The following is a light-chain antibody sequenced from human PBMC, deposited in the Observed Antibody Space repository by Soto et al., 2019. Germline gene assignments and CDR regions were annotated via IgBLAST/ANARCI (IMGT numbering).Light chain of an antibody. CDR3: SSHGGSNNFYV. CDR2: EVS. V-gene: IGLV2-8*01. J-gene: IGLJ1*01. Sequence: QSVLTQPPSASESPGQSVTISCIGTSXDVGAYNYVSWYQQHPGKVPKLMIYEVSKRPSGVPDRFSASKSGNTASLTVSGLQAEDEADYYCSSHGGSNNFYVFGTGTKVTVL. CDR1: SXDVGAYNY.